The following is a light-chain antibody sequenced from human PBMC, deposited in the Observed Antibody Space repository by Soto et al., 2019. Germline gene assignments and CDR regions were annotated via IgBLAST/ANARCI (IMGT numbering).Light chain of an antibody. CDR1: QSVSSY. CDR2: GAS. V-gene: IGKV3-20*01. J-gene: IGKJ1*01. CDR3: QQHGSSPWM. Sequence: EIVLTQSPATLSLSPGERATLSCRASQSVSSYLAWYQQKPGQAPRLLIYGASSRATGIPDRFSGSGSGTDFTLTISRLEPEDFAVYYCQQHGSSPWMFGQGTKVDIK.